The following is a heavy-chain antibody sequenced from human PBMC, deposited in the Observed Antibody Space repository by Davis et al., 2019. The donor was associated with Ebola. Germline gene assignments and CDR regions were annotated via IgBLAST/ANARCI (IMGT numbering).Heavy chain of an antibody. D-gene: IGHD3-16*02. CDR1: GFTFGDYA. CDR2: ISSSSSYI. CDR3: ARAIDRSQDAFDI. V-gene: IGHV3-21*01. J-gene: IGHJ3*02. Sequence: GESLKISCTASGFTFGDYAMSWFRQAPGKGLEWVSSISSSSSYIYYADSVKGRFTISRDNAKNSLYLQMNSLRAEDTAVYYCARAIDRSQDAFDIWGQGTMVTVSS.